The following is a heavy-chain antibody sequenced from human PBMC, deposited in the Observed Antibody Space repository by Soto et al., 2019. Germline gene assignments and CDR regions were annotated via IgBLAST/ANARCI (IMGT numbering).Heavy chain of an antibody. V-gene: IGHV1-18*01. Sequence: QVQLVQSGAEVKKPGASVKVSCKASSYTFTSYGISWVRQAPGQGLEWMGWISAYNGNTNYAQKLQGRVTMTTDTSTSTPYMELRSLRSDDTAVYYCASYSSSSSTVGFDPWGQGTLVTVSS. D-gene: IGHD6-6*01. CDR1: SYTFTSYG. CDR2: ISAYNGNT. CDR3: ASYSSSSSTVGFDP. J-gene: IGHJ5*02.